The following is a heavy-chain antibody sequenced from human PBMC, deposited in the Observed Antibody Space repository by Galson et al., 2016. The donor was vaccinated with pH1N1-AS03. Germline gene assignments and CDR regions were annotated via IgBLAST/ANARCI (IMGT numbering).Heavy chain of an antibody. Sequence: PALVKPTQTLTLTCTFSGFSLSTSGVGVGWIRQPPGKALEWLALIYWDDDKRYSPSLKSRLTITKDTSKNQVVLTMTNMDPVDTATYYCAQSDYVDYVDYFDYWCQATLVTCSS. V-gene: IGHV2-5*02. CDR1: GFSLSTSGVG. CDR3: AQSDYVDYVDYFDY. J-gene: IGHJ4*02. CDR2: IYWDDDK. D-gene: IGHD4-17*01.